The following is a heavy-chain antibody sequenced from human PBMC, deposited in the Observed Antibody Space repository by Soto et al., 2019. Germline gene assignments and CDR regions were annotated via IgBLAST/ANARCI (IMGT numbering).Heavy chain of an antibody. J-gene: IGHJ6*02. CDR3: AKVTGYCSSSSCRRDYYYYYGMDV. Sequence: GGSLRLSCSASGFTFSSYGMHWVRQAPGKGLEWVAVISYDGSDKYYADSVKGRFSISRDNSKNTLYLQMNSLRPEDTAVYYCAKVTGYCSSSSCRRDYYYYYGMDVWGQGTTVTVSS. CDR1: GFTFSSYG. D-gene: IGHD2-2*01. V-gene: IGHV3-30*18. CDR2: ISYDGSDK.